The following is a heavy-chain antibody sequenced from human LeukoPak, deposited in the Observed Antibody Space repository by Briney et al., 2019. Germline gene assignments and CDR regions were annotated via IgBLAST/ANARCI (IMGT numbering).Heavy chain of an antibody. CDR3: ARVRYYDFWSGYFPPDY. CDR1: GYTLTSYY. D-gene: IGHD3-3*01. V-gene: IGHV1-46*01. Sequence: ASVKVSCKASGYTLTSYYMHWVRQAPGQGLEWMGIINPSGGSTSYAQKFQGRVTMTRDTSTSTVYMELSSLRSEDTAVYYCARVRYYDFWSGYFPPDYWGQGTLVTVSS. J-gene: IGHJ4*02. CDR2: INPSGGST.